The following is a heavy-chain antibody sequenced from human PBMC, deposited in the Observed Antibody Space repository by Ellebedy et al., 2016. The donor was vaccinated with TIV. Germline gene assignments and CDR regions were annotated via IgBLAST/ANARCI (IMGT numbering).Heavy chain of an antibody. CDR2: INPNSGGT. Sequence: ASVKVSXXASGYTFTGYYMHWVRQAPGQGLEWMGWINPNSGGTNYAQKFQGRVTMTRDASISTAYMELSRLRSDDTAVYYCARGIAAAGTNYWGQGTLVTVSS. D-gene: IGHD6-13*01. V-gene: IGHV1-2*02. CDR1: GYTFTGYY. J-gene: IGHJ4*02. CDR3: ARGIAAAGTNY.